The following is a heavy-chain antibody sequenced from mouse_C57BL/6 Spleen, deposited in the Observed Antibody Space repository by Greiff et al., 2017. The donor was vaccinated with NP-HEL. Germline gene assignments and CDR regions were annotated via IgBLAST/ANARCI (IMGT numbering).Heavy chain of an antibody. J-gene: IGHJ1*03. V-gene: IGHV1-26*01. Sequence: EVQLQQSGPELVKPGASVKISCKASGYTFTDYYMIWVKQSHGKSLEWIGDINPNNGGTSYNQKFKGKATLTVDKSSSTAYMELRSLTSEDSAVYYCARGYFDVWGTGTTVTVSS. CDR2: INPNNGGT. CDR3: ARGYFDV. CDR1: GYTFTDYY.